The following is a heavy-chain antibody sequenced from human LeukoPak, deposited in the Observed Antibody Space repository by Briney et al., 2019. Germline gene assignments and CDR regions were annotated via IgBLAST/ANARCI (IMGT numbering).Heavy chain of an antibody. D-gene: IGHD3-3*01. Sequence: SETLSLTCTVSGGSISSGGYSWSWIRQHPGKGLEWIGYIYYSGSTYYSPSLKSRVTISVDTSKNQFSLKLSSVTAADTAVYYCARESYDFWSGYSAQFDYWGQGTLVTVSS. V-gene: IGHV4-31*03. CDR1: GGSISSGGYS. J-gene: IGHJ4*02. CDR2: IYYSGST. CDR3: ARESYDFWSGYSAQFDY.